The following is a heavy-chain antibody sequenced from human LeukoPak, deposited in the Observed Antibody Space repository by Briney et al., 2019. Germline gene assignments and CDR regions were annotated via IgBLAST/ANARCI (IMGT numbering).Heavy chain of an antibody. J-gene: IGHJ4*02. Sequence: PGGSLRLSCAASGFTFSSYWMHWVRQAPGKGLVWVSRINSDGSSTSYADSVKGRFTISRDNAKNTLYLQMNSLRAEDTAVYYCARMRASSWYWIRFDYWGQGTLVTVSS. CDR3: ARMRASSWYWIRFDY. CDR1: GFTFSSYW. CDR2: INSDGSST. D-gene: IGHD6-13*01. V-gene: IGHV3-74*01.